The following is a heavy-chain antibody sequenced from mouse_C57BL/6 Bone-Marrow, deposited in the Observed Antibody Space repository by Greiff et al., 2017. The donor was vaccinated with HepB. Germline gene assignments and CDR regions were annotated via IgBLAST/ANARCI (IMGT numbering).Heavy chain of an antibody. CDR2: INPNNGGT. J-gene: IGHJ4*01. Sequence: VQLQQSGPELVKPGASVKISCKASGYTFTDYYMNWVKQSHGKSLEWIGDINPNNGGTSYNQKFKGKATLTVDKSSSTAYMELRSLTSEDSAVYYCASEGDGYYAFYAMDYWGQGTSVTVSS. CDR1: GYTFTDYY. CDR3: ASEGDGYYAFYAMDY. D-gene: IGHD2-3*01. V-gene: IGHV1-26*01.